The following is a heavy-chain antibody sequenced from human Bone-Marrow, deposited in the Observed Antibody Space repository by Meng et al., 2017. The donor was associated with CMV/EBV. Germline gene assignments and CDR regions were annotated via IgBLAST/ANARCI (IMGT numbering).Heavy chain of an antibody. D-gene: IGHD6-13*01. Sequence: SETLSLTCTVSGGSISSSSYYWGWIRQPPGKGLEWIGSIYYSGSTYYNPSLKSRVTISVDTSKNQFSLKLSSVTAADTAVYYCARVTGGIAAAGTLYYFDYWGHGTLVTVSS. CDR1: GGSISSSSYY. CDR2: IYYSGST. CDR3: ARVTGGIAAAGTLYYFDY. V-gene: IGHV4-39*07. J-gene: IGHJ4*01.